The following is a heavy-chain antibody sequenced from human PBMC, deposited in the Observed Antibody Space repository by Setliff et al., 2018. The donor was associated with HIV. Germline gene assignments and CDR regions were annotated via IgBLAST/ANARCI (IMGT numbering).Heavy chain of an antibody. J-gene: IGHJ3*02. V-gene: IGHV1-69*13. CDR1: GGTFSSYA. CDR3: ARGLVRNWRQQLRNDAFDI. CDR2: LIPIFGTP. D-gene: IGHD6-13*01. Sequence: GASVKVSCKASGGTFSSYAISWVRQAPGQGLEWMGGLIPIFGTPNYAQKFQGRVTITADESTSTAYMELSSLRSEDTAVYFCARGLVRNWRQQLRNDAFDIWGQGTMVTVSS.